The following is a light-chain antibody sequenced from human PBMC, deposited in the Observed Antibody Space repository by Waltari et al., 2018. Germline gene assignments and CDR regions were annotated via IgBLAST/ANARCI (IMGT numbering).Light chain of an antibody. CDR1: SSNIGAGHD. J-gene: IGLJ3*02. CDR2: GNT. V-gene: IGLV1-40*01. Sequence: QSILTQPTSVSGAPGQRVTISCTGSSSNIGAGHDVHWYQAFPGTAPKLLISGNTTRPSGVPDRCPGSKSGSSASLAINGLQAEDEADYYCQSFDSNVRGGVVFGGGTKVTVL. CDR3: QSFDSNVRGGVV.